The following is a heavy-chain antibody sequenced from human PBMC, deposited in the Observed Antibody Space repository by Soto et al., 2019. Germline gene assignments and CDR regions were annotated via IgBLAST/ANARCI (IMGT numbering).Heavy chain of an antibody. Sequence: EVQLLESGGGLVQPGGSLRLSCGVSGFTFSNYAMSLVRQAPGKGLEWVSGIIDSGGSTYYADSVKGRFTISRDNYKNTLYLQMNSLRPEDTAVYYCAKSQRSGGSCYDYWGQGTLVTVSS. V-gene: IGHV3-23*01. CDR1: GFTFSNYA. J-gene: IGHJ4*02. CDR2: IIDSGGST. CDR3: AKSQRSGGSCYDY. D-gene: IGHD2-15*01.